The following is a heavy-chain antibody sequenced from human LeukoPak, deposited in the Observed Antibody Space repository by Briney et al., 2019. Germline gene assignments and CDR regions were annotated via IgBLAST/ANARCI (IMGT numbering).Heavy chain of an antibody. J-gene: IGHJ5*02. V-gene: IGHV3-30*03. CDR3: ARDRWAGYDFWSGYFGDP. CDR2: ISYDGSNK. Sequence: GRSLRLSCAASGFTFSGYGMHWVRQAPGKGLEWVAVISYDGSNKYYADSVKGRFTISRDNSKNTLYLQMNSLRAEDTAVYYCARDRWAGYDFWSGYFGDPWGQGTLVTVSS. D-gene: IGHD3-3*01. CDR1: GFTFSGYG.